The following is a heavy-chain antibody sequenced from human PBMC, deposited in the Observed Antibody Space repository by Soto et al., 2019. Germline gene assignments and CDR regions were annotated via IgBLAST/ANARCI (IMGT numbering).Heavy chain of an antibody. CDR1: GFTFSSYG. CDR3: ARVGGGYDFWSGYPSSSYYYYMDV. J-gene: IGHJ6*03. CDR2: IWYDGSNK. Sequence: GGSLRLSCAASGFTFSSYGMHWVHQAPGKGLEWVAVIWYDGSNKYYADSVKGRFTISRDNSKNTLYLQMNSLRAEDTAVYYCARVGGGYDFWSGYPSSSYYYYMDVWGKGTTVTVSS. D-gene: IGHD3-3*01. V-gene: IGHV3-33*01.